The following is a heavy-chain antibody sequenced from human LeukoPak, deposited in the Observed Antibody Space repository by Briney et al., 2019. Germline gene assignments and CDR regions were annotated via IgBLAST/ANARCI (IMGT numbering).Heavy chain of an antibody. CDR2: ISSGNSYI. V-gene: IGHV3-21*01. Sequence: PGRSLRLSCAASGFTFSSYSMNWVRQAPGKGLEWVSSISSGNSYIYYTDSLKGRFTISRDNAKNSLYLQMNSLRAEDTAVYYCARALYGAGDYWGQGTLVTVSS. CDR3: ARALYGAGDY. J-gene: IGHJ4*02. D-gene: IGHD4/OR15-4a*01. CDR1: GFTFSSYS.